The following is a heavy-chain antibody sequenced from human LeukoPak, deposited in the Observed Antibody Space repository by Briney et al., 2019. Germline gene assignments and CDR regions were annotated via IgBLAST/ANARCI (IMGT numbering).Heavy chain of an antibody. Sequence: ASVKVSCTASGYTLTSYGISWVRQAPGQGLEWMGWISAYNGNTNYAQKLQGRVTMTTDTSTSTAYMELGSLRSEDTAVYYCARGNYAECYYYYMDVWGKGTTVTVSS. J-gene: IGHJ6*03. CDR2: ISAYNGNT. V-gene: IGHV1-18*01. CDR1: GYTLTSYG. D-gene: IGHD1-7*01. CDR3: ARGNYAECYYYYMDV.